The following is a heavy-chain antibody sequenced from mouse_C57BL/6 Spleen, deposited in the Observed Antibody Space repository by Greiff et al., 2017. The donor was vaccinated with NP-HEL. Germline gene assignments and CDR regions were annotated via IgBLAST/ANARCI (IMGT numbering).Heavy chain of an antibody. J-gene: IGHJ2*01. CDR2: INPSTGGT. Sequence: VQLKESGPELVKPGASVKISCKASGYSFTGYYMNWVKQSPEKSLEWIGEINPSTGGTTYNQKFKAKATLTVDKSSSTAYMQLKSLTSEDSAVYYCARPYYYGSSPDYFDYWGQGTTLTVSS. CDR3: ARPYYYGSSPDYFDY. D-gene: IGHD1-1*01. CDR1: GYSFTGYY. V-gene: IGHV1-42*01.